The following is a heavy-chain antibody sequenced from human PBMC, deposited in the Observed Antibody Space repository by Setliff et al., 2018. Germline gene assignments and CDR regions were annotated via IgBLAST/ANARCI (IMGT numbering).Heavy chain of an antibody. D-gene: IGHD1-26*01. Sequence: PSETLSLTCTVSGGSISSGTFYWGWIRQPPGKGLEWIGEIYHSGTTNYNPSLKSRVTMSVDKSRNQFSLRLTSVTAADTAIYYCTRAYSGSHDYWGQGTLVTVSS. CDR3: TRAYSGSHDY. CDR2: IYHSGTT. CDR1: GGSISSGTFY. V-gene: IGHV4-39*07. J-gene: IGHJ4*02.